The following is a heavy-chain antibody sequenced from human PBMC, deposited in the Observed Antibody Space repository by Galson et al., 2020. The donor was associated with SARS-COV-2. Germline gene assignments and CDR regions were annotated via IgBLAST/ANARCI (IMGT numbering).Heavy chain of an antibody. CDR3: VRVYNAAADY. V-gene: IGHV3-74*01. CDR1: GFTFSSYW. D-gene: IGHD1-1*01. Sequence: GGSLRLSCAASGFTFSSYWMHWVRQVPGKGLVWVSRISSDGTTTTYADSVKGRFTISRDNAKNTLYLQMNSLRAEDTAVYYCVRVYNAAADYWGQGTLVTVSS. J-gene: IGHJ4*02. CDR2: ISSDGTTT.